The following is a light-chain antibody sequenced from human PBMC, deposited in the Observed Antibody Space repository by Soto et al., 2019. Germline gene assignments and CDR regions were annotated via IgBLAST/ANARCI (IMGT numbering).Light chain of an antibody. Sequence: DIQMTQSPSTLSASVGDRVTITCRASQSISSWLAWYQHKPGKAPNLLIYKASSLESGVPSRFSGSGSGTEFTLTVSSLQPDESATYYCQQYDSYPLTFGGGTKVEIK. CDR1: QSISSW. V-gene: IGKV1-5*03. J-gene: IGKJ4*01. CDR3: QQYDSYPLT. CDR2: KAS.